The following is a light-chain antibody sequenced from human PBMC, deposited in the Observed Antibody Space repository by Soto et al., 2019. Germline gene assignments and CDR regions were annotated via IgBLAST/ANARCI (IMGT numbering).Light chain of an antibody. CDR3: NSYTTSSTLV. Sequence: QSALTQPASVSGSPGQSITISCTGTSSDIVGYNYVSWYQQHPGKAPKLMIYEVSNRPSGVSNRFSGSKSGNTASLTISGLQAEDEADYYCNSYTTSSTLVFGGGTKPPS. V-gene: IGLV2-14*01. CDR2: EVS. CDR1: SSDIVGYNY. J-gene: IGLJ3*02.